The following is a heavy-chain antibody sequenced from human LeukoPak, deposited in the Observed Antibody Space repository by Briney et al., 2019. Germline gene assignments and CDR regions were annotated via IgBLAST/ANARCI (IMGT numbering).Heavy chain of an antibody. CDR1: GYTFTSYY. V-gene: IGHV1-46*01. CDR3: ARGTGIAAADYSQN. J-gene: IGHJ1*01. Sequence: ASVKVSCKASGYTFTSYYMRWVRQAPGQGLEWMGIINPGGGSTSYAQKFQGRVTMTRDTSTSTVYMELSSLRCEDKAVYYCARGTGIAAADYSQNGGQGTLVTVPS. CDR2: INPGGGST. D-gene: IGHD6-13*01.